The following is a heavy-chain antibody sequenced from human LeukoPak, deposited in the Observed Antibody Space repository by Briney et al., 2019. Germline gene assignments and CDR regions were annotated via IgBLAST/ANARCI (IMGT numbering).Heavy chain of an antibody. CDR3: AIKKLTLIRGVKTYFDY. D-gene: IGHD3-10*01. V-gene: IGHV1-46*01. Sequence: GASVKVSCKASGYTFTNSHMHWVRQAPGQGLEWMGIINPRGGSTSHAQKFQGRVTMTSDTSTSTVYLDLSSLRSEDTAVYYCAIKKLTLIRGVKTYFDYWGQGTPVTVSS. CDR1: GYTFTNSH. J-gene: IGHJ4*02. CDR2: INPRGGST.